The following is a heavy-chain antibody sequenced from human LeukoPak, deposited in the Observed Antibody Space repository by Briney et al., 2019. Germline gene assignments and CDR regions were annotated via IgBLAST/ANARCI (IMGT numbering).Heavy chain of an antibody. CDR3: ARGYSSSKVDY. V-gene: IGHV4-61*08. CDR1: GVSISIGAKF. Sequence: SETLSLTRAVSGVSISIGAKFGGWTRHPPGKGLGWIGYIYDGGSTNYNPSLKSRVTISIDTSKNQFSLKLSSVTAADTAVYYCARGYSSSKVDYWGQGTLVTVSS. D-gene: IGHD6-13*01. J-gene: IGHJ4*02. CDR2: IYDGGST.